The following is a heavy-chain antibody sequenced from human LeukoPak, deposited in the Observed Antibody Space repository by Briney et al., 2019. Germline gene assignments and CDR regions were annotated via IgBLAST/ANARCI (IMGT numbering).Heavy chain of an antibody. Sequence: GGSLRLSCAASGFTFSSYGMPWVRQAPGKGLEWVAVISYDGSNKYYADSVKGRFTISTDNSKNTLYLQMNSLRAEDTAVYYCAKDSKWGFCSGGSCHKDQSLQFDPWGQGTLVTVSS. CDR2: ISYDGSNK. CDR1: GFTFSSYG. CDR3: AKDSKWGFCSGGSCHKDQSLQFDP. J-gene: IGHJ5*02. D-gene: IGHD2-15*01. V-gene: IGHV3-30*18.